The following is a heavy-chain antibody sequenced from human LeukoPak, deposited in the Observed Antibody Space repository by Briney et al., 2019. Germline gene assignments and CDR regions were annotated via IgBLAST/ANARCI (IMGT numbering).Heavy chain of an antibody. CDR2: IRYDGSNK. Sequence: GGSLRLSCVASGFTFRNYWMHWVRQAPGKGLEWAAFIRYDGSNKYYADSVKGRFTISRDNSKNTLYLQMNSLRAEDTAVYYCAKDLKGYYYDSSGYDRGQGTLVTVSS. D-gene: IGHD3-22*01. J-gene: IGHJ4*02. CDR1: GFTFRNYW. CDR3: AKDLKGYYYDSSGYD. V-gene: IGHV3-30*02.